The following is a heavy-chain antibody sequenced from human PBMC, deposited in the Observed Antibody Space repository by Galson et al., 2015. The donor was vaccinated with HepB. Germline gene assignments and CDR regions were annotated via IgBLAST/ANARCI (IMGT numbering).Heavy chain of an antibody. CDR2: INPSGGST. V-gene: IGHV1-46*03. CDR3: ARVSDSSIAAAGTLGYFYYYYGMDV. J-gene: IGHJ6*02. D-gene: IGHD6-13*01. Sequence: SVKVSCKASGYTFTSYYMHWVRQAPGQGLEWMGIINPSGGSTSYAQKFQGRVAMTRDTSTSTVYMELSSLRSEDTAVYYCARVSDSSIAAAGTLGYFYYYYGMDVWGQGTTVTVSS. CDR1: GYTFTSYY.